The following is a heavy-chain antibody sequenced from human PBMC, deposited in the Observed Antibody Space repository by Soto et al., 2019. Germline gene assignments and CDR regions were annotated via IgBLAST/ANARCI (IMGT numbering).Heavy chain of an antibody. CDR2: INAGIGNT. CDR3: ARAQNLEMATP. D-gene: IGHD5-12*01. V-gene: IGHV1-3*01. CDR1: GYTFTSYA. J-gene: IGHJ4*02. Sequence: ASVKVSCKASGYTFTSYAMLWVRQAPGQRLEWMGWINAGIGNTKYSQKFQGRVTITRDTSASTAYMELSSLRSEDTAVYYCARAQNLEMATPWGQGTLVTVSS.